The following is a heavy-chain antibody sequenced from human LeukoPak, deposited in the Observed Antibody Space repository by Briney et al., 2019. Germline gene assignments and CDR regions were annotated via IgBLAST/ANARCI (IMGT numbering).Heavy chain of an antibody. CDR3: ARRYCSGGTCYYFDY. Sequence: GESLKISCEASGYSFSSHGIVWVRQMPGKGPEWMGIINPADSVTIYSPSFQGQVTISADKSITTAYLQWSSLKASDTAMYYCARRYCSGGTCYYFDYWGQGDLVTVSS. J-gene: IGHJ4*02. CDR2: INPADSVT. D-gene: IGHD2-15*01. V-gene: IGHV5-51*01. CDR1: GYSFSSHG.